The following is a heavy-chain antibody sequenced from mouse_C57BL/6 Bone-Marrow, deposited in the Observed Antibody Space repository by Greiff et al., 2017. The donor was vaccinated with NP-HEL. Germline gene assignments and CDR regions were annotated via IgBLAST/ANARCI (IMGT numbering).Heavy chain of an antibody. J-gene: IGHJ1*03. V-gene: IGHV3-6*01. Sequence: ESGPGLVKPSQSLSLTCSVTGYSITSGYYWNWIRQFPGNKLEWMGYISYDGSNNYNPSLKNRISITRDTSKNQFFLKLNSVTTEDTATYYCARDGDGLGYFDVWGTGTTVTVSS. D-gene: IGHD2-3*01. CDR3: ARDGDGLGYFDV. CDR1: GYSITSGYY. CDR2: ISYDGSN.